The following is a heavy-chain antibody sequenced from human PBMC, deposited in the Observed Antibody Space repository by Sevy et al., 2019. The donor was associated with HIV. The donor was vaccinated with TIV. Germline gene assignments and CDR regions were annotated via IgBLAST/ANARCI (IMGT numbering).Heavy chain of an antibody. CDR2: VSGSGGKR. J-gene: IGHJ3*01. CDR3: ARRGNYYGDAFDF. CDR1: GFTFSNYG. V-gene: IGHV3-23*01. D-gene: IGHD3-10*01. Sequence: GGSLRLSCAAFGFTFSNYGMTWVRQAPGKGLEWVSSVSGSGGKRYNADSVKGRFTTSRDNSKNTLYLQMNSLRAEDTAVYYCARRGNYYGDAFDFWGQGTVVIVSS.